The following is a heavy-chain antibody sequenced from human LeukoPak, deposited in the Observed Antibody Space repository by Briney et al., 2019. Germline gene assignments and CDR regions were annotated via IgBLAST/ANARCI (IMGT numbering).Heavy chain of an antibody. CDR2: ISAYNGNT. CDR3: ARDTVWFGELLAGPGSNWFDP. CDR1: GYTFTSYG. V-gene: IGHV1-18*01. J-gene: IGHJ5*02. D-gene: IGHD3-10*01. Sequence: GASVKVSCKASGYTFTSYGISWVRQAPGQGLEWMGWISAYNGNTNYAQKLQGRVTMTTDTSTSTAYMELRSLRSDDTAVYYCARDTVWFGELLAGPGSNWFDPWGQGTLVTVSS.